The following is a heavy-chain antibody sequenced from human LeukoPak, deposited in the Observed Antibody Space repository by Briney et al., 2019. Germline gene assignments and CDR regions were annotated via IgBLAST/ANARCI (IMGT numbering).Heavy chain of an antibody. Sequence: GGSLRLSCAASGFTFSSYAMNWVRQAPGKGLEWVSYISSSSTTIYYADSVKGRFTISRDNAENSLYLQMNSLRAEDTAVYYCARDPPDYYDSTFVGYWGQGTLVTVSS. CDR2: ISSSSTTI. CDR1: GFTFSSYA. J-gene: IGHJ4*02. D-gene: IGHD3-22*01. CDR3: ARDPPDYYDSTFVGY. V-gene: IGHV3-48*01.